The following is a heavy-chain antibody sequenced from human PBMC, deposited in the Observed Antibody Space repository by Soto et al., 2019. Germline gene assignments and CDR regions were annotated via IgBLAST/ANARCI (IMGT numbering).Heavy chain of an antibody. J-gene: IGHJ4*02. V-gene: IGHV1-24*01. CDR1: GYTLTELS. Sequence: ASVKVSCKVSGYTLTELSMHWVRQAPGKGLEWMGGFDPEDGETIYAQKFQGRVTMTEDTSTDTTYMELSSLRSEDTAVYYCAIRPRYDFWSGYEYYFDYWGQGTLVTSPQ. CDR2: FDPEDGET. D-gene: IGHD3-3*01. CDR3: AIRPRYDFWSGYEYYFDY.